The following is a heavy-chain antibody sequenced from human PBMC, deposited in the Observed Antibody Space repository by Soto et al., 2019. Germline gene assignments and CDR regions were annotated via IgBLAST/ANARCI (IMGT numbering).Heavy chain of an antibody. V-gene: IGHV1-69*06. CDR3: ARDRRRGYSSGPNWFDP. Sequence: GASVKVSCKASGGTFSSYAISWVRQAPGQGLEWMGGIIPIFGTANYAQKFQGRVTITADKSTSTAYMELSSLRSEDTAVYYCARDRRRGYSSGPNWFDPWGQGTPVTVSS. D-gene: IGHD6-19*01. CDR1: GGTFSSYA. CDR2: IIPIFGTA. J-gene: IGHJ5*02.